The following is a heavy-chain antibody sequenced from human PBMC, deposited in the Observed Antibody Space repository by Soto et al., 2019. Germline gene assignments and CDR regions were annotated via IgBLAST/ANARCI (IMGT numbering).Heavy chain of an antibody. CDR2: INHSGST. J-gene: IGHJ5*02. Sequence: SETLSLTCAVYGGSFSGYYWSWIRQPPGKGLEWIGEINHSGSTNYNPSLKSRVTISVDTSKNQFSQKLSSVTAADTAVYYCARDRVYAKYHWFDPWGQGTLVTVSS. D-gene: IGHD2-8*01. CDR3: ARDRVYAKYHWFDP. V-gene: IGHV4-34*01. CDR1: GGSFSGYY.